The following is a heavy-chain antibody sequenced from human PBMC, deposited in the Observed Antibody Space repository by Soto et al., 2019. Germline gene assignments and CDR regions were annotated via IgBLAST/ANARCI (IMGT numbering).Heavy chain of an antibody. CDR3: AKTATYFDDFHNTGYSPEDF. CDR1: GFPFSDFG. CDR2: ISYDGTET. V-gene: IGHV3-30*18. Sequence: GGSLRLSCKVSGFPFSDFGLHWVRQAPGKGLEWVAIISYDGTETFYAASVKGRFTISRDNSKTTLFLQMNSLGPEDTAVYYCAKTATYFDDFHNTGYSPEDFWGRGTLVTVSS. D-gene: IGHD3-9*01. J-gene: IGHJ4*01.